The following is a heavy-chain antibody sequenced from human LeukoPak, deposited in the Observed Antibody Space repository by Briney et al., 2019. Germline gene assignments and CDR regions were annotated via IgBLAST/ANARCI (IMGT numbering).Heavy chain of an antibody. CDR2: TYSDSST. D-gene: IGHD2-21*02. CDR3: VRKNRDFNAAFDI. V-gene: IGHV3-53*01. Sequence: GGSLRLSCAASGFTVSNNYMSWVRQAPGKGLEWVSITYSDSSTNYADSVKGRFTISRDTSQNTLSLQMNSLRAEDTAAYYCVRKNRDFNAAFDIWGQGTVVTVSS. CDR1: GFTVSNNY. J-gene: IGHJ3*02.